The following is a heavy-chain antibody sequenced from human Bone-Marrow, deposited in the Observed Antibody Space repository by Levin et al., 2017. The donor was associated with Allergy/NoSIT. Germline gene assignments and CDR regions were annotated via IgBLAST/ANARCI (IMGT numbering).Heavy chain of an antibody. Sequence: GGSLRLSCAASGFTFSSYSMNWVRQAPGKGLEWVSYISSSSSTIYYADSVKGRFTISRDNAKNSLYLQMNSLRAEDTAVYYCARDVPYSSSWYNAFDIWGQGTMVTVSS. CDR1: GFTFSSYS. CDR2: ISSSSSTI. D-gene: IGHD6-13*01. CDR3: ARDVPYSSSWYNAFDI. J-gene: IGHJ3*02. V-gene: IGHV3-48*01.